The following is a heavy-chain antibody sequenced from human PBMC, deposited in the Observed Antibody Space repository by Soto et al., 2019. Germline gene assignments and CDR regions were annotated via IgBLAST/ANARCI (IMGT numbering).Heavy chain of an antibody. J-gene: IGHJ4*02. Sequence: QVQLVQSGAEVKKPGSSVKVSCKASGGTFSSYAISWVRQAPGQGLEWMGGIIPIFGTANYAQKFQGRVTITADESTSTAYMELSSLRSEDTAVYYCARDRGGYSGYDSAYFDYWGQGTLVTVSS. V-gene: IGHV1-69*01. CDR1: GGTFSSYA. CDR3: ARDRGGYSGYDSAYFDY. D-gene: IGHD5-12*01. CDR2: IIPIFGTA.